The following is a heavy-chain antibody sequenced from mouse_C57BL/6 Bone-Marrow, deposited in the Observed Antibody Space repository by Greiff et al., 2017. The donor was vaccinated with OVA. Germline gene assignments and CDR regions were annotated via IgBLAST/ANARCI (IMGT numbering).Heavy chain of an antibody. V-gene: IGHV1-15*01. CDR3: ERGYSNYYAMDY. J-gene: IGHJ4*01. CDR1: GYTFTDYE. Sequence: QVQLQQSGAELVRPGASVTLSCKASGYTFTDYEMHWVKQTPVHGLEWIGAFDPETGGTAYNQKFKGKAILTADKSSSTAYMELRSLTSEDSAVYYSERGYSNYYAMDYWGQGTSVTVSS. D-gene: IGHD2-5*01. CDR2: FDPETGGT.